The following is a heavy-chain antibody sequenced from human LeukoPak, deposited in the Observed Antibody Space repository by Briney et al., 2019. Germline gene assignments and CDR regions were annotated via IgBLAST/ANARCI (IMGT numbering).Heavy chain of an antibody. V-gene: IGHV5-51*01. CDR1: GYIFSRDW. Sequence: GESLQISCKGSGYIFSRDWIGWARQMPGKGLEWMGIVYPDDSNTRYSPSFQGQVTISADKSTSTAYLQWSSLKASDTAMYYCARAEVGGACDTWGHGTMVTVSP. J-gene: IGHJ3*02. D-gene: IGHD6-19*01. CDR3: ARAEVGGACDT. CDR2: VYPDDSNT.